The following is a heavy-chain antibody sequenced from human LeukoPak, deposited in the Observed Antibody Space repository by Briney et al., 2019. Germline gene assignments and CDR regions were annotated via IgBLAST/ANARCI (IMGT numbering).Heavy chain of an antibody. D-gene: IGHD3-22*01. CDR2: IYYSGST. V-gene: IGHV4-59*01. Sequence: PSETLSLTCTVSGGSISSYHWSWIRQPPGKGLGCIGYIYYSGSTNYNPSLKSRVTISVDTSKNQFSLKLSSVTAADTAVYYCARSGDYYDSSGYYGAWGQGTLVTVSS. CDR1: GGSISSYH. CDR3: ARSGDYYDSSGYYGA. J-gene: IGHJ5*02.